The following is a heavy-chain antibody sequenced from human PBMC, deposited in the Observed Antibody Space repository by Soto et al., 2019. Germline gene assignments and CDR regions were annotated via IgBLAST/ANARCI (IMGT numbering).Heavy chain of an antibody. Sequence: GGSLRLSCAASGFTFSSSAMSWVRQAPGRGLEWVSAISGSGGSTYYADSVKGRFTISRDNSKNTLYLQMNSGRAEDTGVYYCAKDGGVRFDYWGQGTLVTVSS. D-gene: IGHD3-16*01. V-gene: IGHV3-23*01. CDR1: GFTFSSSA. J-gene: IGHJ4*02. CDR2: ISGSGGST. CDR3: AKDGGVRFDY.